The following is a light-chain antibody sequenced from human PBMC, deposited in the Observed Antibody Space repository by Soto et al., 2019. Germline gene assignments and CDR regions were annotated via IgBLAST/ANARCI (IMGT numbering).Light chain of an antibody. CDR1: SSNIGNYY. CDR3: GSWDGSLNTYV. CDR2: AGD. Sequence: QSVLTQPPSVSAAPGQKVTISCSGTSSNIGNYYVSWYQQLPGVAPKLLIFAGDKRPSGIPDRFSGSQSGASGTLDITGLQTGDEADYYCGSWDGSLNTYVFGTGTKLTVL. J-gene: IGLJ1*01. V-gene: IGLV1-51*01.